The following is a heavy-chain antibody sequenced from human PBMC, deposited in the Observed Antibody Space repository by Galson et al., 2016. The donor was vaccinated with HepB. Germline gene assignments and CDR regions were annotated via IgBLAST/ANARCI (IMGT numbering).Heavy chain of an antibody. D-gene: IGHD3-16*01. CDR1: GFTFSTYW. CDR3: ARGPGSPGVGDGAHGLDV. V-gene: IGHV3-74*01. Sequence: SLRLSCAASGFTFSTYWMHWVRQVPGMGLVWVSRVNSDGSRTTYVDSVKGRFTISRDNAKNTLYLQMNSLRVEDTAVSYCARGPGSPGVGDGAHGLDVGGQGATVTVAS. CDR2: VNSDGSRT. J-gene: IGHJ6*02.